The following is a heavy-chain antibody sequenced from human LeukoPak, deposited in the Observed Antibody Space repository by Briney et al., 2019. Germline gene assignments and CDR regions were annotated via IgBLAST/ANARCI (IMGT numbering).Heavy chain of an antibody. D-gene: IGHD4-17*01. CDR2: ISAYNGNT. CDR3: EVYGDPADY. Sequence: GASVKVSCKASGYTFTSYGISWVRQAPGQGLEWMGWISAYNGNTNYAQKFQGRVTMTRDTSISTAYMELSSLRSDDTAVYYCEVYGDPADYWGQGTLVTVSS. CDR1: GYTFTSYG. J-gene: IGHJ4*02. V-gene: IGHV1-18*01.